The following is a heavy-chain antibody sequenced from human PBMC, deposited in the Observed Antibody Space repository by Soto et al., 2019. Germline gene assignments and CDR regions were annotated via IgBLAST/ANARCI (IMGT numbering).Heavy chain of an antibody. D-gene: IGHD3-22*01. CDR1: GFTFSNYA. CDR3: VRATYFSDSSGYTRCFDY. Sequence: GGSLRLSCAASGFTFSNYAMSWVRQAPGKGLEWVSSISGSGASTYSADSVQGRFTISRDKSKNTVYLQMNSLKTEGTAVYYCVRATYFSDSSGYTRCFDYWGQGTLVTVSS. V-gene: IGHV3-23*01. J-gene: IGHJ4*02. CDR2: ISGSGAST.